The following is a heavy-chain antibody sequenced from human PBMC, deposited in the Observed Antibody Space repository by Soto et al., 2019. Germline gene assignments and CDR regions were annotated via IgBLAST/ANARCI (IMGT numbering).Heavy chain of an antibody. CDR2: ISPILGIA. J-gene: IGHJ3*02. V-gene: IGHV1-69*02. CDR3: ASRGSWGSGSFDAFDI. D-gene: IGHD3-10*01. CDR1: GGTFSSYT. Sequence: QVQLVQSGAEVKKPGSSVKVSCKASGGTFSSYTISWVRQAPGQGREWMGRISPILGIANYAQKFQGRVTITADKSTSTAYMELSSLRSEDTAVYYCASRGSWGSGSFDAFDIWGQGTMVTVSS.